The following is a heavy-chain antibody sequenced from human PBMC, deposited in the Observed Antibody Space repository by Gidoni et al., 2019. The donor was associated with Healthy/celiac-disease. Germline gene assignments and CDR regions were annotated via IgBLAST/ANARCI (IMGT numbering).Heavy chain of an antibody. CDR1: GYTFTSYD. CDR2: MNPNSGNT. Sequence: QVQLVQSGAEVKKPGASVKVSCKASGYTFTSYDINWVRQATGQGLEWMGWMNPNSGNTGYAQKFQGRVTMTRNTSISTAYMELSSLRSEDTAVYYCARGFRYYDFWSGYVRGNWFDPWGQGTLVTVSS. J-gene: IGHJ5*02. D-gene: IGHD3-3*01. V-gene: IGHV1-8*01. CDR3: ARGFRYYDFWSGYVRGNWFDP.